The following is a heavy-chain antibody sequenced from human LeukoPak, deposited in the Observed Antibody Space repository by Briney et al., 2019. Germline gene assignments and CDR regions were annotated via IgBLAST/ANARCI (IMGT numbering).Heavy chain of an antibody. CDR2: IYYSGST. D-gene: IGHD6-13*01. V-gene: IGHV4-59*01. CDR3: ARVGPELAAAGIGTFDY. J-gene: IGHJ4*02. CDR1: GGSISSYC. Sequence: SETLSLTCTVSGGSISSYCWSWIRQPPGKGLEWIGYIYYSGSTNYNPSLKSRVTISVDTSKNQFSLKLSSVTAADTAVYYCARVGPELAAAGIGTFDYWGQGTLVTVSS.